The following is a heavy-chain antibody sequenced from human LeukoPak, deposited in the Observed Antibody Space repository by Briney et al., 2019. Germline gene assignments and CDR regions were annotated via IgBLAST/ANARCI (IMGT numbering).Heavy chain of an antibody. CDR2: TYYRSKWYN. Sequence: SQTLSLTCAISGDSVSSNSAAWNWIRQSPSRGLEWLGRTYYRSKWYNDYAVSVKSRITINPDTSKNQFSLKLSSVTAADTAVYYCARDQRFGELSGWFDPWGQGTLVTVSS. CDR1: GDSVSSNSAA. CDR3: ARDQRFGELSGWFDP. J-gene: IGHJ5*02. V-gene: IGHV6-1*01. D-gene: IGHD3-10*01.